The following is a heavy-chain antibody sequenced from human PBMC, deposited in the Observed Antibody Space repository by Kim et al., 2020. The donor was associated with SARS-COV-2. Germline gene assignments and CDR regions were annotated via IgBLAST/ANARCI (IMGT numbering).Heavy chain of an antibody. Sequence: VKGRFTISRDNSKNTLYLQMNSLRAEDTAVYYCAKGGGLRRDSSGYYFDYWGQGTLVTVSS. J-gene: IGHJ4*02. V-gene: IGHV3-30*02. D-gene: IGHD3-22*01. CDR3: AKGGGLRRDSSGYYFDY.